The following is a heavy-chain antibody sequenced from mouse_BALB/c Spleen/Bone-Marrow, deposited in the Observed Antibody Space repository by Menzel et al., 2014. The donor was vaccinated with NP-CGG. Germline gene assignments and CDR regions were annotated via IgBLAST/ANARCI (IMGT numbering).Heavy chain of an antibody. V-gene: IGHV5-6-3*01. J-gene: IGHJ3*01. D-gene: IGHD2-4*01. Sequence: EVKLVESGGGLVQPGGSLKLSCAASGFTFSSYGMSWVRPTPDKRLEMIATINNNGGDTYYPDSVKGRFTISRDNARNTLYLQMSSLKSEDTAMYYCARGYDYSSWFAYWGQGTLVTVSP. CDR2: INNNGGDT. CDR3: ARGYDYSSWFAY. CDR1: GFTFSSYG.